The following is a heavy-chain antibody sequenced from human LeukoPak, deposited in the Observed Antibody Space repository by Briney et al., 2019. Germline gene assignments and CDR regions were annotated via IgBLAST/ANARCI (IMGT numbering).Heavy chain of an antibody. CDR2: IYYSGST. J-gene: IGHJ5*02. CDR3: ARRRDGSSSQINWFDP. V-gene: IGHV4-59*08. Sequence: SETLSLTCSVSGGSMNSYYWSWVRQSPGKGLEWIGYIYYSGSTNCNPSLKSRVTISVDTSKNQFSLKLSSVTAADTAVYYCARRRDGSSSQINWFDPWGQGTLVTVSS. CDR1: GGSMNSYY. D-gene: IGHD6-13*01.